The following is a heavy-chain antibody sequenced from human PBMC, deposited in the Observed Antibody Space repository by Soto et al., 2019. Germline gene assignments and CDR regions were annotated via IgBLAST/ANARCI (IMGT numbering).Heavy chain of an antibody. CDR1: GFAFNSYA. Sequence: EVQLLESGGGLVQPGGSLRLSCAASGFAFNSYAMSWVRQAPGKGLEWVSAISGSGGSTYYADSVKGRFTISRDNSKNTLFLQMNSLRAEDTAIYFCAKRSPPDYWGQGTLVTVSS. CDR3: AKRSPPDY. J-gene: IGHJ4*02. V-gene: IGHV3-23*01. CDR2: ISGSGGST.